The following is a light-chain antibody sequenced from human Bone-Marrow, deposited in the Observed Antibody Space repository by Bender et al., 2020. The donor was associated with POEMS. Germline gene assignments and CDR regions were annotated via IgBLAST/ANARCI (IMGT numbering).Light chain of an antibody. J-gene: IGLJ3*02. CDR1: SSNIGNHG. Sequence: QSVVTQPPSLSEAPRQRVTISCSGSSSNIGNHGVNWYQQLPGTAPKLFIYSNNERPSGVPDRFSGSKSGTSASLAISGLQSEDEADYYCATWDDRLNGWVFGGGTKLTVL. CDR3: ATWDDRLNGWV. CDR2: SNN. V-gene: IGLV1-44*01.